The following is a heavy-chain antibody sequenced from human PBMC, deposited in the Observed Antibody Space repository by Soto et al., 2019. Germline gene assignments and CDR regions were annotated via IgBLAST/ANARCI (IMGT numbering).Heavy chain of an antibody. CDR1: GFIIGNFG. CDR3: ARAYTDYVEYFQH. J-gene: IGHJ1*01. V-gene: IGHV3-23*01. CDR2: LTIAA. Sequence: GGSLRLSCAASGFIIGNFGMSWVRQAPGKGLEWLSGLTIAAYYADSVRGRFIISRDDSKNTLYLQMNSLSAEDTAVYYCARAYTDYVEYFQHWGQGALVTVSS. D-gene: IGHD3-16*01.